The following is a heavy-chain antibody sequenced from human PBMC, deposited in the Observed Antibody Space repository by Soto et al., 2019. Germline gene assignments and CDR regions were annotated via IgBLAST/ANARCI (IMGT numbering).Heavy chain of an antibody. CDR2: ISDSGNST. J-gene: IGHJ4*02. V-gene: IGHV3-23*01. Sequence: PGGSLRLSCAASGFTFSSYAMSWVRQAPGKGLEWVSTISDSGNSTYSADSVKGRFTISRDNSKNTLYLQMNSLRAEDTAVYYCARDSYGDPLWGQDDFDYWGQGTLVTVSS. CDR1: GFTFSSYA. CDR3: ARDSYGDPLWGQDDFDY. D-gene: IGHD4-17*01.